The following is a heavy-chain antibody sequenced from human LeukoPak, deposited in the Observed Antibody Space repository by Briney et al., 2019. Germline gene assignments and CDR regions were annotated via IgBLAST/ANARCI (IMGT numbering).Heavy chain of an antibody. CDR2: IYHSGST. J-gene: IGHJ6*03. CDR3: ARARTTPYYYYMDV. CDR1: GYSISSGYY. Sequence: SETLSLTCTVSGYSISSGYYWGWIRQPPGKGREWIGNIYHSGSTYYNPSLKSRVTISVDTSKNQFSLKLSSVTAADTAVYYCARARTTPYYYYMDVWGKGTTVTVSS. V-gene: IGHV4-38-2*02. D-gene: IGHD1-1*01.